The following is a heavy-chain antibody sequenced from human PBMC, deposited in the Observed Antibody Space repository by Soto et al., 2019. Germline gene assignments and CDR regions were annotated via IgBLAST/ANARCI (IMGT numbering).Heavy chain of an antibody. CDR3: ARGLRGNYASSWFDP. CDR1: GVSISSYY. D-gene: IGHD4-4*01. CDR2: IYYSGST. V-gene: IGHV4-59*01. J-gene: IGHJ5*02. Sequence: SETLSLTCTVSGVSISSYYWSWIRQPPGKGLEWIGYIYYSGSTNYNPSLKSRVTISVDTSKNQFSLKLSSVTAADTAVYYCARGLRGNYASSWFDPWGQGTLVTVSS.